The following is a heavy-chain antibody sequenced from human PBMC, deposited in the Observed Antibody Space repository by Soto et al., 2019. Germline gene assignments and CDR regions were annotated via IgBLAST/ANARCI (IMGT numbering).Heavy chain of an antibody. V-gene: IGHV3-23*01. CDR3: AKPEEVVRGFDF. Sequence: GWSLRLSCASSVFTFGHSAMSWVRQAPGKGLEWVAAISGTGGAEYYADSVKGRFTISRDNSRNTLFLQMNSLRVDDTAIYHCAKPEEVVRGFDFWGMGTLVTVS. D-gene: IGHD3-10*01. CDR1: VFTFGHSA. J-gene: IGHJ4*02. CDR2: ISGTGGAE.